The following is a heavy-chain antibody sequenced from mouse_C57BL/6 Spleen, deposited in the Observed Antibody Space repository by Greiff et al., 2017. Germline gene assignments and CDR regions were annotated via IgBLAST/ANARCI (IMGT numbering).Heavy chain of an antibody. CDR3: ARHQIYYDYDGYFDY. V-gene: IGHV5-6*01. J-gene: IGHJ2*01. D-gene: IGHD2-4*01. CDR1: GFTFSSYG. CDR2: ISSGGSYT. Sequence: EVKLVESGGDLVKPGGSLKLSCAASGFTFSSYGMSWVRQTPDKRLEWVATISSGGSYTYYPDSVKGRFTISRDNAKNTLYLQMSSLKSEDTAMYYCARHQIYYDYDGYFDYWGQGTTLTVSS.